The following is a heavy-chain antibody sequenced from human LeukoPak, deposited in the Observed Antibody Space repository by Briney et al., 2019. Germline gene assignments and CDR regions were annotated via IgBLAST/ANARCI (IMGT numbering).Heavy chain of an antibody. J-gene: IGHJ2*01. CDR2: ISKSGGST. CDR1: GFSFSHYA. Sequence: GGSLRLSCVASGFSFSHYAMSWVRQAPGKGLEWVSAISKSGGSTFYADSVKGRFTISRDNSKTTVFLQMNSLRAEDTAVYYCARGVFAGDLLTGYWYFDLWGRGTLVTVSS. D-gene: IGHD1-20*01. CDR3: ARGVFAGDLLTGYWYFDL. V-gene: IGHV3-23*01.